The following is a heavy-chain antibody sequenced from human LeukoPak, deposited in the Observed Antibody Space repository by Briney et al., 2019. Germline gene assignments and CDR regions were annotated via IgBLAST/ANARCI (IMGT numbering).Heavy chain of an antibody. V-gene: IGHV3-23*01. Sequence: GGSLRLACAPAALTLSRHTMNWVRQAPGKGLEWVSGISGIGGTPFYADSVKGRFTIPRDNSKNTLYSQMNSLRAEDTAVYYCAKSSNLDYWGQGTRVTVSS. CDR1: ALTLSRHT. CDR2: ISGIGGTP. J-gene: IGHJ4*02. D-gene: IGHD2-2*01. CDR3: AKSSNLDY.